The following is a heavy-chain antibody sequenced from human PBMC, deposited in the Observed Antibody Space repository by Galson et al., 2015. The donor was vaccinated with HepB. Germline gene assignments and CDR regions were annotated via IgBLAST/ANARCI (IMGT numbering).Heavy chain of an antibody. CDR2: ITITSSTV. V-gene: IGHV3-11*01. CDR3: ATYDRGAFHL. Sequence: ALRLSCEASGFTFSGYYMSWSRQAPGEGLEWISYITITSSTVRYADSAIRRVPIPSANTGDSLFLEINSLRVDDTAVYYCATYDRGAFHLWGQGTTVTVS. D-gene: IGHD3-3*01. J-gene: IGHJ6*02. CDR1: GFTFSGYY.